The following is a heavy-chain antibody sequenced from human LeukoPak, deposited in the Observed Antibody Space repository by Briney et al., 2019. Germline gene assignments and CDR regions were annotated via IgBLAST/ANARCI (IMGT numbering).Heavy chain of an antibody. CDR2: ISGSGGNT. D-gene: IGHD3-16*02. CDR3: AKTVSGSHSYQGGDY. Sequence: PGGSLRLSCAASGFTFSSYEMSWVRQAPGKGLEWVSAISGSGGNTYYADSVKGRFTMSRDNSKNTLYLQMNSLRAEDTAVYFCAKTVSGSHSYQGGDYWGQGTLVTVST. V-gene: IGHV3-23*01. CDR1: GFTFSSYE. J-gene: IGHJ4*02.